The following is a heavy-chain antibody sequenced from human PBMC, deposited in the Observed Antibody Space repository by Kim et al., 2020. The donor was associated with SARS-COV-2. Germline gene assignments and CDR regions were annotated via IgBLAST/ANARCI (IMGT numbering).Heavy chain of an antibody. J-gene: IGHJ3*01. CDR3: APGRPRITMIVVVTRNVYDVFVS. CDR2: ILYDGSNK. CDR1: GFTFSSYA. Sequence: GGSLRLSCAASGFTFSSYAMHWVRQAPGKGLEWVAVILYDGSNKYYADSVKGRFTISRDNSKNTPYLQMNSLGAEDTAVYYWAPGRPRITMIVVVTRNVYDVFVSWGQGTTVTVAS. V-gene: IGHV3-30-3*01. D-gene: IGHD3-22*01.